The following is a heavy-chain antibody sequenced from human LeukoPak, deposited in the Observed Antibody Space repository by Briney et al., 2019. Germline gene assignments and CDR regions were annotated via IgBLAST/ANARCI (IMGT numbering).Heavy chain of an antibody. CDR3: ASLAGRGFDY. CDR1: GFTLSNYG. V-gene: IGHV3-30*02. CDR2: IRHDGSNT. Sequence: GGSLRLSCAVSGFTLSNYGIHWVRQAPGKGLEWVAFIRHDGSNTNYADSVKGRFTISRDSSKNTLYLQMNSLRPEDTAVYYCASLAGRGFDYWGQGTLVTVSS. D-gene: IGHD6-19*01. J-gene: IGHJ4*02.